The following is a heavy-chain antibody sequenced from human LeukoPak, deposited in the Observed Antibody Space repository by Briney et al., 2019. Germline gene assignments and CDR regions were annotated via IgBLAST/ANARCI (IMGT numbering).Heavy chain of an antibody. CDR1: AFTFSNYA. Sequence: GGSLRLSCAASAFTFSNYAMNWVRQAPGKGLEWVSTISGSGGDTYYADSVKGRFTISRDNSKNTLYLQMNSLRAEDTAVYYCAKGPYYEFLSGGDDWGQGTLVTVSS. V-gene: IGHV3-23*01. D-gene: IGHD3-3*01. CDR2: ISGSGGDT. J-gene: IGHJ4*02. CDR3: AKGPYYEFLSGGDD.